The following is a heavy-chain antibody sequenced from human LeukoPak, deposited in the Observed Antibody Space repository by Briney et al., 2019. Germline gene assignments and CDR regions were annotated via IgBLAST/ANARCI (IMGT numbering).Heavy chain of an antibody. J-gene: IGHJ4*02. CDR3: ARWGYYYDSSGSYGRTSIDY. Sequence: GGSLRLSCAASGFTFSSYEMNWVRQAPGKGLDWVSYISSSGSTIYYADSVKGRFTISRDNAKHSLYLQMNSLRAEDTAVYYCARWGYYYDSSGSYGRTSIDYWGQGTLVTVSS. D-gene: IGHD3-22*01. CDR2: ISSSGSTI. CDR1: GFTFSSYE. V-gene: IGHV3-48*03.